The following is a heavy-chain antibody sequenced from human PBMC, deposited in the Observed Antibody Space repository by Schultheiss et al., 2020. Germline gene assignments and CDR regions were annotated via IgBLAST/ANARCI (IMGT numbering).Heavy chain of an antibody. D-gene: IGHD2-2*01. CDR1: GGSISSGDYY. CDR3: ARGCQGIYQLLSWSAFDI. J-gene: IGHJ3*02. V-gene: IGHV4-30-4*01. Sequence: SETLSLTCTVSGGSISSGDYYWSWIRQPPGKGLEWIGYIYYSGSTYYNPSLKSRVTISVDTSKNQFSLKLSSVTAADTAVYYCARGCQGIYQLLSWSAFDIWGQGTMVTVSS. CDR2: IYYSGST.